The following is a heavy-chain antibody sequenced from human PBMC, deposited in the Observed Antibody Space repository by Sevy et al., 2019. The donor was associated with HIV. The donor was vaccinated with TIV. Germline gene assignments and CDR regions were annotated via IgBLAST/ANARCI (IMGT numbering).Heavy chain of an antibody. J-gene: IGHJ3*02. V-gene: IGHV4-4*07. CDR2: IYTSGST. D-gene: IGHD6-6*01. Sequence: SETLSLTCTVSGGSISSYYWSWIRQPAGKGLEWIGRIYTSGSTNYNPSLKSRVTMSVDTSKNQFSLTLSSVTAADTPVYYCAREEVIAAHDRVEDACDIWGQGTMVTVSS. CDR3: AREEVIAAHDRVEDACDI. CDR1: GGSISSYY.